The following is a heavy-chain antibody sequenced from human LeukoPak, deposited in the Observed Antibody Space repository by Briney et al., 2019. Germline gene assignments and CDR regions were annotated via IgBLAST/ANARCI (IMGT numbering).Heavy chain of an antibody. Sequence: GESLKISCKGSGYNFNTYWIGWVRQMPGKGLEWMRIIYPGDSDTRYSPSFQGQVTISADKSISTVYLQWSSLKASDSAMYYCGIHLRVGATQSNFDYWGQGTLVTVSS. CDR3: GIHLRVGATQSNFDY. CDR1: GYNFNTYW. V-gene: IGHV5-51*01. J-gene: IGHJ4*02. CDR2: IYPGDSDT. D-gene: IGHD1-26*01.